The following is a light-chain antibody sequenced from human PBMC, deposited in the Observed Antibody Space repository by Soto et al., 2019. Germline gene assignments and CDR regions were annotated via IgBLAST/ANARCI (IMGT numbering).Light chain of an antibody. CDR1: QSVSSSY. CDR3: KQYGSSPTT. J-gene: IGKJ1*01. Sequence: EIVLTQSPGTLSLSPGERATLSCRASQSVSSSYLAWYQQKPGQAPRLLIYGASSRATGIPDRFSGSGSGTDFTLTISRLEPEDFAVYYCKQYGSSPTTFGQGTKGISN. CDR2: GAS. V-gene: IGKV3-20*01.